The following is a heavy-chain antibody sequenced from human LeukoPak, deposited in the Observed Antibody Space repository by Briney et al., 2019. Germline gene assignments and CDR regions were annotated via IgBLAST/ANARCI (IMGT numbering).Heavy chain of an antibody. V-gene: IGHV4-39*07. J-gene: IGHJ4*02. CDR2: IYYSGST. D-gene: IGHD3-22*01. Sequence: PSETLSLTCTVSGGSISSSSYYWGWIRQPPGKGLEWIGSIYYSGSTYYNPSLKSRVIISVDTSKNQFSLKLSPVTAADTAVYYCARDPDPDYYDSGIGYWGQGTLVTVSS. CDR1: GGSISSSSYY. CDR3: ARDPDPDYYDSGIGY.